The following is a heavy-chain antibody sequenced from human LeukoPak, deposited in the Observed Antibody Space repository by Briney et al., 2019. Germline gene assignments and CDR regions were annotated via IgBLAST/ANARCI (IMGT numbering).Heavy chain of an antibody. CDR3: AKARTMIVEENAFDI. CDR2: ISYDGSNK. CDR1: GFTFSSYG. Sequence: GGSLRLSCAASGFTFSSYGMHWVRQAPGKGLEWVAVISYDGSNKYYADSVKGRFTISRDNSKNTLYLQMNSLRAEDTAVYYCAKARTMIVEENAFDIWGQGTMVTVSS. V-gene: IGHV3-30*18. J-gene: IGHJ3*02. D-gene: IGHD3-22*01.